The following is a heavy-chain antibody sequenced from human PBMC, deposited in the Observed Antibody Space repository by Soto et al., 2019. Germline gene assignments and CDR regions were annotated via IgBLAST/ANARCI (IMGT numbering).Heavy chain of an antibody. J-gene: IGHJ6*02. D-gene: IGHD3-10*01. CDR1: GGSISSGGYY. CDR2: IYYSGST. V-gene: IGHV4-31*03. CDR3: AREQITMVRGVYYYGMDV. Sequence: SETLSLTCTVSGGSISSGGYYWSWIRQHPGKGLEWIGYIYYSGSTYYNPSLKSRVTISVDTSKNQFSLKLSSVTAADTAVYYCAREQITMVRGVYYYGMDVWGQGTTVTVSS.